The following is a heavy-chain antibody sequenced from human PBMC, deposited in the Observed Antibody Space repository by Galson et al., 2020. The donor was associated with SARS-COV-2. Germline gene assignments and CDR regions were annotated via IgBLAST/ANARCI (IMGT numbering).Heavy chain of an antibody. CDR3: ATGDVWFES. J-gene: IGHJ5*01. D-gene: IGHD7-27*01. CDR1: GLTFSNTE. V-gene: IGHV3-48*03. Sequence: GESPKISCAASGLTFSNTEMNWVRQAPGKGLEWLSYISMSGITIYYADSGKGRFTISRDNAENSLYLQMNSLRAEDTGIYYCATGDVWFESWGQGTLVTVSS. CDR2: ISMSGITI.